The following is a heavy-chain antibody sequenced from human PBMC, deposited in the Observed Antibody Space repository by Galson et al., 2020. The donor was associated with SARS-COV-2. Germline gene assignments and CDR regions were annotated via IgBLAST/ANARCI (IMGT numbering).Heavy chain of an antibody. CDR3: AKDGPSYLWELRTECYMDV. CDR2: ISYDGSNK. J-gene: IGHJ6*03. V-gene: IGHV3-30*18. CDR1: GFTFSSYG. Sequence: GGSLRLSCAASGFTFSSYGMHWVRQAPGKGLEWVAVISYDGSNKYYADSVKGRFTISRDNSKNTLYLQMNSLRAEDTAVYYCAKDGPSYLWELRTECYMDVWGKGTTVTVSS. D-gene: IGHD1-26*01.